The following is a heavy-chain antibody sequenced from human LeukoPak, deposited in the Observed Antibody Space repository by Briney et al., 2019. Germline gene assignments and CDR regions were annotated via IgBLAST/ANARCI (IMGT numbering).Heavy chain of an antibody. CDR1: GFSFDDYA. CDR2: ISGDGGTT. D-gene: IGHD1-14*01. Sequence: GGSLRLSCAASGFSFDDYAMHWVSQAPGKGLEWVSLISGDGGTTYYADSVKGRFTISRDNSENSLYLQMNSLRTEDTALYYCTIITPPGVLYYYYGMDVWCQGTTVTVSS. J-gene: IGHJ6*02. CDR3: TIITPPGVLYYYYGMDV. V-gene: IGHV3-43*02.